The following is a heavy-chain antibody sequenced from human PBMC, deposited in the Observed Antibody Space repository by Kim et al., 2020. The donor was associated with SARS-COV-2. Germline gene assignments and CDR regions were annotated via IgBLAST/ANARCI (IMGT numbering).Heavy chain of an antibody. CDR1: GFTFSSYW. CDR3: ASRRYTGTYYYFDY. J-gene: IGHJ4*02. D-gene: IGHD1-26*01. Sequence: GGSLRLSCAASGFTFSSYWMHWVRQAPGKGLVWVSRINSDGGTTSYKDSVKGRFTISRDNAKSTLYQHMNSLRAEDTAVYYCASRRYTGTYYYFDYWGQGTLVTVTS. V-gene: IGHV3-74*01. CDR2: INSDGGTT.